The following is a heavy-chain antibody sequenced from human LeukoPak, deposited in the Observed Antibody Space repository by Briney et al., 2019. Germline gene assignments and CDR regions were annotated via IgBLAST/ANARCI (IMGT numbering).Heavy chain of an antibody. V-gene: IGHV3-48*02. CDR2: ISSSSSTI. J-gene: IGHJ4*02. Sequence: PGGSLRLSCAASGFTFSSYSMNWVRQAPGKGLEWVSYISSSSSTIYYADSVKGRFTISRDNAKNSLYLQMNSLRDEDTAVYYCARGLYSSSWYHPNSPPGVLAYWGQGTLVTVSS. CDR3: ARGLYSSSWYHPNSPPGVLAY. D-gene: IGHD6-13*01. CDR1: GFTFSSYS.